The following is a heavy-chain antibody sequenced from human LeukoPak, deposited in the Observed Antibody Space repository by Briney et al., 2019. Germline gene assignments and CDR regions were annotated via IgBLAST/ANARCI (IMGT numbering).Heavy chain of an antibody. V-gene: IGHV3-7*03. CDR2: INHNGNVN. CDR3: ARGGGLDV. J-gene: IGHJ6*02. D-gene: IGHD3-16*01. CDR1: GFTFSSYW. Sequence: GSLRLSCAASGFTFSSYWMNWARQAPGKGLEWVASINHNGNVNYYVDSVKGRFTISRDNAKNSLYLQMSNLRAEDTAVSFCARGGGLDVWGQGATVTVSS.